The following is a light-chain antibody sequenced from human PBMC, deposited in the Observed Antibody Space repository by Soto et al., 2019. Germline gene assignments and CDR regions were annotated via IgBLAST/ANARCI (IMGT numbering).Light chain of an antibody. CDR3: QQRGGWPLT. J-gene: IGKJ4*01. CDR1: QGVGRF. CDR2: DAS. V-gene: IGKV3-11*01. Sequence: EILLTQSPATLSLSPGERAALSCRASQGVGRFLAWYQQKPGQAPRLLIYDASNRATGIPARFSGSGSETDFTLVIDNLEPEDFAVYYCQQRGGWPLTFGGGTKVEIK.